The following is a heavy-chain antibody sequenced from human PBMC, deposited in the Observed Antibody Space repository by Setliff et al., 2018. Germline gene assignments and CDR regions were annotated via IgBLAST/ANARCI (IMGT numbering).Heavy chain of an antibody. V-gene: IGHV1-2*02. CDR2: INPNAGNI. D-gene: IGHD2-15*01. CDR1: GYTFTAYY. J-gene: IGHJ6*03. CDR3: AREGVDTRSSTDYRYYMDV. Sequence: ASVKVSCKASGYTFTAYYIHWVRQAPGQGLEWMGWINPNAGNINYIQKFQGRVTMTRDTSISPAYMEVSSLRYEDTAVYYCAREGVDTRSSTDYRYYMDVWGKGTTVTVSS.